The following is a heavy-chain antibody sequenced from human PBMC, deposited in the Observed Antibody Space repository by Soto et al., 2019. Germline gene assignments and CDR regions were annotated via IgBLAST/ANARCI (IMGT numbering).Heavy chain of an antibody. Sequence: EVQLVQSGAEVKKPGESLKISCKDSGYSFTSYWIGWVRQMPGKGLEWMGIIYPGDSDTRYSPSFQGQVTISADKSISTAYLQWSSLKASDTAMYYCARPQRPLWPNDAFDIWGQGTMVTVSS. CDR1: GYSFTSYW. CDR2: IYPGDSDT. CDR3: ARPQRPLWPNDAFDI. D-gene: IGHD3-10*01. J-gene: IGHJ3*02. V-gene: IGHV5-51*03.